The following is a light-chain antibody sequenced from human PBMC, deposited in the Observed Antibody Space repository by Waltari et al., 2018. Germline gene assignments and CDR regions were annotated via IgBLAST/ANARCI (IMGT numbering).Light chain of an antibody. Sequence: DVVMPQSPLSLPVTLGQPASISCRSSRSLVHSDGNTYLIWFQQRPGQSPRRLIYKVSNRESGVPDRFSGSASGTDFTLKLSSMEGGDVGVYYCMQGTLWRTFDQGTKVEIK. CDR2: KVS. CDR3: MQGTLWRT. CDR1: RSLVHSDGNTY. V-gene: IGKV2-30*02. J-gene: IGKJ1*01.